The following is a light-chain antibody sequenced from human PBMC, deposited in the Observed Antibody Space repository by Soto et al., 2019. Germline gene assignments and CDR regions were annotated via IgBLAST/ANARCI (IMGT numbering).Light chain of an antibody. Sequence: QSALTQPASVSGSPGQSITISCTGTSSDVGSYDLVSWYQQHPGKAPKLMIYEVNKRPSGVSNRFSGSKSGNTASLTISGLQAEDEADYYCCSYADSSTYVFGSGTKLTVL. CDR1: SSDVGSYDL. V-gene: IGLV2-23*02. CDR3: CSYADSSTYV. J-gene: IGLJ1*01. CDR2: EVN.